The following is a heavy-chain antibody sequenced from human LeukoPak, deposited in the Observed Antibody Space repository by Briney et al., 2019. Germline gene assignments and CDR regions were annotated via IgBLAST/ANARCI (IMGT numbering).Heavy chain of an antibody. J-gene: IGHJ4*02. D-gene: IGHD4-17*01. CDR1: GGTFSSYA. CDR3: AGDQSGYGDYEGHFDY. CDR2: IIPIFGTA. Sequence: GASVKVSCKASGGTFSSYAISWVRQAPGQGLEWMGGIIPIFGTAKYAQKFQGRVTITADKSTSTAYMELSSLRSEDTAVYYCAGDQSGYGDYEGHFDYWGQGTLVTVSS. V-gene: IGHV1-69*06.